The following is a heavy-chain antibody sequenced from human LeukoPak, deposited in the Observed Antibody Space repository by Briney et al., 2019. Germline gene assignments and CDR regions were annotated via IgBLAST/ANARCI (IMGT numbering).Heavy chain of an antibody. V-gene: IGHV4-31*03. CDR3: ARVRDYSNYGPIFDY. D-gene: IGHD4-11*01. CDR1: GGSISSGGYY. Sequence: KASETLSLTCTVSGGSISSGGYYWSWIRQHPGKGLEWIGYIYYSGSTYYNPSLKSRVTISVDTSKNQFSLKLSSVTAADTAVYYCARVRDYSNYGPIFDYWGQGTLVTVSS. CDR2: IYYSGST. J-gene: IGHJ4*02.